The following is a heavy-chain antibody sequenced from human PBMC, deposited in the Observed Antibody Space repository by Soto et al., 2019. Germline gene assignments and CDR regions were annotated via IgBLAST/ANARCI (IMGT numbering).Heavy chain of an antibody. J-gene: IGHJ4*02. CDR3: ARDLGGTALMGFDY. D-gene: IGHD2-8*01. Sequence: GASVKVSCKVSGYTLTELSMHWVRQAPGKGLEWMGGFDPEDGETIYAQKFQGRVTMTEDTSTDTVYMELSSLRSADMGVYYCARDLGGTALMGFDYWGQGTQVTVSS. V-gene: IGHV1-24*01. CDR1: GYTLTELS. CDR2: FDPEDGET.